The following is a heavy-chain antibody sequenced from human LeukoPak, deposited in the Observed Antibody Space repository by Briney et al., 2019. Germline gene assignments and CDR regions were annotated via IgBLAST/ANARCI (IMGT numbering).Heavy chain of an antibody. V-gene: IGHV3-30-3*01. D-gene: IGHD3/OR15-3a*01. CDR1: GFTFSSYA. Sequence: PGGSLRLSCAASGFTFSSYAMHWVRQAPGKGLEWVAVISYDGSNKYYADSVKGRFTISRDNSKNTLYLQMNSLRAEDTAVYYCARGGPTGALDIWGQGTMVTVSS. J-gene: IGHJ3*02. CDR3: ARGGPTGALDI. CDR2: ISYDGSNK.